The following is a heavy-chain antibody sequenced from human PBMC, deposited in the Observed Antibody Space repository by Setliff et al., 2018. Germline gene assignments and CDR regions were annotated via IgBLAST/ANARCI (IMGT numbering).Heavy chain of an antibody. Sequence: SETLSLTCSVSGGSISSGSYYWGWIRQSPGKGLEWIGSMYYSGSTYYNPSLKGRVTLSVDMSKNQLSLKLSSVTAADTALYFCAREVAGTYHYFDPWGQGTLVTVSS. D-gene: IGHD6-19*01. CDR3: AREVAGTYHYFDP. V-gene: IGHV4-39*07. J-gene: IGHJ5*02. CDR2: MYYSGST. CDR1: GGSISSGSYY.